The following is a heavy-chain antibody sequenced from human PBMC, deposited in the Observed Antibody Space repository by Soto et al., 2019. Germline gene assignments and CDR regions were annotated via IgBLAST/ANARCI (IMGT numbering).Heavy chain of an antibody. D-gene: IGHD3-10*01. Sequence: QVQLVQSGAEVKKSGASVKVSCKASGYIFTSYGISWVRQAPGQGLEWMGWISAHNGNTNYAQKLQGRVTMTTDTSTSTAYMELRSLRSDDTAVYYCARDSDGSGSYYKARYFYYGMDVWGQGTTVTVSS. CDR1: GYIFTSYG. CDR3: ARDSDGSGSYYKARYFYYGMDV. J-gene: IGHJ6*02. V-gene: IGHV1-18*01. CDR2: ISAHNGNT.